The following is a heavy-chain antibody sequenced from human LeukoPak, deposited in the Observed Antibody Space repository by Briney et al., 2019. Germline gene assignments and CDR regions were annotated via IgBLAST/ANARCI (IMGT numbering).Heavy chain of an antibody. CDR3: ARRYYFVSGSYYPFDF. Sequence: SETLSLTCTVSGGSISDNDYSWDWIRQPPGKGLEWMGCIHYSGTTYSNPSLKSRISISVDTSKSQFSLKLRSVAAADTAVYYCARRYYFVSGSYYPFDFWGQGTLVTVSS. CDR1: GGSISDNDYS. V-gene: IGHV4-39*01. J-gene: IGHJ4*02. CDR2: IHYSGTT. D-gene: IGHD3-10*01.